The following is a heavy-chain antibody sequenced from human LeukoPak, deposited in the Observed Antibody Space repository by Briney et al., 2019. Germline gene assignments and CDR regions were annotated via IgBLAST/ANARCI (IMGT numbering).Heavy chain of an antibody. CDR1: GFTFSSYG. D-gene: IGHD3-10*01. CDR3: ASPNSVWFGESRLDDAFDI. Sequence: GGSLRLSCAASGFTFSSYGMHWVRQAPGKGLEWVAFIRYDGSNKYYADSVKGRFTISRDNSKNTLYLQMNSLRAEDTAVYYRASPNSVWFGESRLDDAFDIWGQGTMVTVSS. CDR2: IRYDGSNK. J-gene: IGHJ3*02. V-gene: IGHV3-30*02.